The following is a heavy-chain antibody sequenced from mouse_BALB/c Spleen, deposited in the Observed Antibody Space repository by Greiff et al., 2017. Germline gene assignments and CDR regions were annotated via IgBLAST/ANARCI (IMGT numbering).Heavy chain of an antibody. CDR3: ARDWSYYFDY. V-gene: IGHV1-82*01. CDR2: IYPGDGDT. D-gene: IGHD4-1*01. J-gene: IGHJ2*01. CDR1: GYAFSSSW. Sequence: VQLQQSGPELVKPGASVKISCKASGYAFSSSWMNWVKQRPGQGLEWIGRIYPGDGDTNYNGKFKGKATLTADKSSSTAYMQLSSLTSVDSAVYFCARDWSYYFDYWGQGTTLTVSS.